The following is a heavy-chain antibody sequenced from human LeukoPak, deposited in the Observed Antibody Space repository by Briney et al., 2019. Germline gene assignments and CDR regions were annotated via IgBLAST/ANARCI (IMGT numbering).Heavy chain of an antibody. CDR1: GYTFTSYA. CDR3: ARGSYYHPFDY. D-gene: IGHD1-26*01. V-gene: IGHV1-3*01. CDR2: INAGNGNT. J-gene: IGHJ4*02. Sequence: ASVKVSCKASGYTFTSYAMHWVRQAPGQRLEWMGWINAGNGNTKYSQKFQGRVTITADESTSTAYMELSSLRSEDTAVYYCARGSYYHPFDYWGQGTLVTVSS.